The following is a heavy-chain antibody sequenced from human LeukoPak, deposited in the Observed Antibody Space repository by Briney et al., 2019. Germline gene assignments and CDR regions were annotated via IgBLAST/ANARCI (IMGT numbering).Heavy chain of an antibody. CDR2: IKQDGSEK. D-gene: IGHD6-13*01. J-gene: IGHJ4*02. CDR3: TREAAAGIDY. Sequence: GGSLKLSCAASGFTFSTYWMSWVRQAPGKGLEWVANIKQDGSEKYYLDSVKGRFTISRDNAKNSLYLQMNSLRAEDTAVYFCTREAAAGIDYWGQGTLVTVSS. CDR1: GFTFSTYW. V-gene: IGHV3-7*01.